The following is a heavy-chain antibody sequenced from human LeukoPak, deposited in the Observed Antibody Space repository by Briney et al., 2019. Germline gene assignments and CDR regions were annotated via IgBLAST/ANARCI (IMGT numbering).Heavy chain of an antibody. CDR2: ISGGGDTT. J-gene: IGHJ4*02. Sequence: GGSLRLSCAASGFIFSNYAMNWVRQAPGKGLEWVLSISGGGDTTYYSDSVKGRFTISRGNSKNTLYLQMNSLRAEDTAVYYCAKQAGSYGSYFDYWGQGTLVTVSS. D-gene: IGHD1-1*01. CDR1: GFIFSNYA. V-gene: IGHV3-23*01. CDR3: AKQAGSYGSYFDY.